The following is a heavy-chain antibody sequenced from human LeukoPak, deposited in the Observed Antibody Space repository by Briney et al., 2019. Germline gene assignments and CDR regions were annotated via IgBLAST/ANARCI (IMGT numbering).Heavy chain of an antibody. Sequence: SETLSLTCTVSGGSISSYYWSWIRQPPGKGLEWIGYIYYSGSTNYNPSLKSRVTMSVDTSKNQFSLKLSSVTAADTAVYYCARHPAGRGDYWGQGTLVTVSS. V-gene: IGHV4-59*08. CDR2: IYYSGST. CDR1: GGSISSYY. J-gene: IGHJ4*02. D-gene: IGHD6-19*01. CDR3: ARHPAGRGDY.